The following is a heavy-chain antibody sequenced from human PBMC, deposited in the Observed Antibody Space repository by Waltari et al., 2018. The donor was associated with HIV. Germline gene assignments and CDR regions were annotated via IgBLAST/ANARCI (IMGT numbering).Heavy chain of an antibody. CDR3: GREGDYYDSSPFDY. CDR2: ISWDGSNK. CDR1: GLPFNPYS. V-gene: IGHV3-30-3*01. D-gene: IGHD3-22*01. Sequence: QVKLVESGGGVVQRGRSLRLSCASSGLPFNPYSMHWVRQAPGKGLEWVAVISWDGSNKHYADSVKGRCTISRDNSRNSLYLQMSSLRAEDTAVYYCGREGDYYDSSPFDYWGQGTLVTVSS. J-gene: IGHJ4*02.